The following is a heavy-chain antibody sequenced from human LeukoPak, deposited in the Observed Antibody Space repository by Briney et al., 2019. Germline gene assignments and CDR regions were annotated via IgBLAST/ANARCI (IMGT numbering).Heavy chain of an antibody. CDR1: RFTFNTYA. Sequence: PGGSLRLSCAASRFTFNTYAVNWVRQAPGKGLEWVSAISGNGDITYYADSVRGRFTISRDNSKNTLYLQMNSLRAEDTAVYYCAKESVSGYFDPRGQGTLVTVSS. CDR3: AKESVSGYFDP. V-gene: IGHV3-23*01. D-gene: IGHD3-10*01. CDR2: ISGNGDIT. J-gene: IGHJ5*02.